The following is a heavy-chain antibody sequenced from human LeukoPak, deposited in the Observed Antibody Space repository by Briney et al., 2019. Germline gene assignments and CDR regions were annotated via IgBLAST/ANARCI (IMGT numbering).Heavy chain of an antibody. Sequence: GGSLGLSCAASGFTFSNYWMHWVRQAPGKGLVWVSRINSDGISTGYADSVKGRFTVSRDNAKKTLYLQMNSLRAEDTAVYYCGGDVGNFDYWGQGTLVTVSS. CDR1: GFTFSNYW. CDR2: INSDGIST. J-gene: IGHJ4*02. V-gene: IGHV3-74*01. CDR3: GGDVGNFDY.